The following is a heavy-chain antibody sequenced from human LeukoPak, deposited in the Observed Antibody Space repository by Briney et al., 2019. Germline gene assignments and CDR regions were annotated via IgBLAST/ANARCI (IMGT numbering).Heavy chain of an antibody. CDR2: VFDSGGT. D-gene: IGHD6-13*01. V-gene: IGHV4-59*01. Sequence: SETLSLTCTVSGGSISNYWWSWIRQPPGRGLEWIGYVFDSGGTNYNPSLKSRVTISVDTSKKQFSLKLSSVTAADTAVYYCARGYSSSWNYFDYWGQGTLVTVSS. J-gene: IGHJ4*02. CDR1: GGSISNYW. CDR3: ARGYSSSWNYFDY.